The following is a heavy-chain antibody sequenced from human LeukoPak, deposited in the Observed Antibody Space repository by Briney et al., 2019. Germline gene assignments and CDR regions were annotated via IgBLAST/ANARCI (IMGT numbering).Heavy chain of an antibody. Sequence: GGSLRLSCAASEFSLSSYSMDWFRRTPGKGLEWISYISSSGRTVYYADSVEGRFTVSRDNAKNALYLEMNDLRAEDSAVYYCARDINYCTPTLCHRNWFDPWGQGTLVTVSS. J-gene: IGHJ5*02. CDR1: EFSLSSYS. V-gene: IGHV3-48*01. CDR3: ARDINYCTPTLCHRNWFDP. D-gene: IGHD2-8*01. CDR2: ISSSGRTV.